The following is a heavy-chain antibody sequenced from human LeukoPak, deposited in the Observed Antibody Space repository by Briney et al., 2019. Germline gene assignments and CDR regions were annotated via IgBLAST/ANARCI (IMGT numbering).Heavy chain of an antibody. J-gene: IGHJ4*02. V-gene: IGHV4-4*07. Sequence: PSETLSLTCTVSRGSISSFYWSWIRRPAENGLEWIGRVYSTGSTNYNPSLKSRVTMSVDTSKNQFSLQLSSVTAADTAVYYCARNGYNYRDFDYWGQGTLVTVSS. CDR1: RGSISSFY. D-gene: IGHD5-24*01. CDR3: ARNGYNYRDFDY. CDR2: VYSTGST.